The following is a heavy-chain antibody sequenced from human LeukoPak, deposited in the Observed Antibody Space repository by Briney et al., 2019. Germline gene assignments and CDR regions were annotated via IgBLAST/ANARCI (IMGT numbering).Heavy chain of an antibody. CDR1: GFSFSGYY. CDR2: IKSGGTTI. J-gene: IGHJ6*03. CDR3: AKAPRFGDHAAEYFYYYMDV. Sequence: GGSLTLSCEASGFSFSGYYMTWIRQPPGKGLEWIAYIKSGGTTIYYADSVRGRFTISRDDSKNSLSLQMNSLRAEDTAVYYCAKAPRFGDHAAEYFYYYMDVWGKGTTVTVSS. V-gene: IGHV3-11*04. D-gene: IGHD3-16*01.